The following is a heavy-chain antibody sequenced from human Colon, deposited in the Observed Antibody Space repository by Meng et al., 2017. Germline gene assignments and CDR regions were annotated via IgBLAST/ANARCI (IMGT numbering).Heavy chain of an antibody. Sequence: GGSLRLSCAASGFTFTGHWMHWVRQAPGQGLVWVSRVNPEGNIPDYSDAAKGRFIILRDNDKSTVYLQLKRLRVEDTAVYYCANDRLTHWGQGTLVTVSS. D-gene: IGHD3-9*01. CDR3: ANDRLTH. CDR2: VNPEGNIP. V-gene: IGHV3-74*01. J-gene: IGHJ1*01. CDR1: GFTFTGHW.